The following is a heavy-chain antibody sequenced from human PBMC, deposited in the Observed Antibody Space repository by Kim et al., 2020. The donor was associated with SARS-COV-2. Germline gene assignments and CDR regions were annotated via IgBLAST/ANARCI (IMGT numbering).Heavy chain of an antibody. Sequence: GESLKISCKGSGYSFTSYWISWVRQMPGKGLEWMGRIDPSDSYTNYSPDFQGHVSIPADKSISTAYLQWSSLKASDTAVYYCAGRIAVAGTRVAWGQGTLVTVSS. CDR3: AGRIAVAGTRVA. D-gene: IGHD6-19*01. V-gene: IGHV5-10-1*01. CDR1: GYSFTSYW. CDR2: IDPSDSYT. J-gene: IGHJ4*02.